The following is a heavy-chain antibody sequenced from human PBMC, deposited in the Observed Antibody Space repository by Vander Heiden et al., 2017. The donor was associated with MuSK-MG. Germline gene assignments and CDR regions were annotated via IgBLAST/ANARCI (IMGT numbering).Heavy chain of an antibody. D-gene: IGHD3-3*01. CDR3: GRRNYDVLSGSYYFDY. CDR2: INSAGTTT. Sequence: EVQLVESGGGLVQPGGSLRLSGAASGFTRSAHWMHWVRQAPGKGLVWVSRINSAGTTTSHGVSVQGRFTISRDNAKNMLYLQMNSLRADDTAVYYCGRRNYDVLSGSYYFDYWGQGTLVTVSS. J-gene: IGHJ4*02. V-gene: IGHV3-74*01. CDR1: GFTRSAHW.